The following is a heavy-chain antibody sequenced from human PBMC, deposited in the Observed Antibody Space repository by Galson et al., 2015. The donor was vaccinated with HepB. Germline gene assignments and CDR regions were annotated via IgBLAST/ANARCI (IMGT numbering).Heavy chain of an antibody. D-gene: IGHD1-26*01. Sequence: CAISGDSVSSNSAAWNWIRQSPLRGLEWLGRTYYRSKWYNDYAVSVKSRITINPDTSKNQFSLQLNSVTPEDTAVYYCASGWDHMDVWGKGTTVTVSS. V-gene: IGHV6-1*01. CDR2: TYYRSKWYN. J-gene: IGHJ6*03. CDR1: GDSVSSNSAA. CDR3: ASGWDHMDV.